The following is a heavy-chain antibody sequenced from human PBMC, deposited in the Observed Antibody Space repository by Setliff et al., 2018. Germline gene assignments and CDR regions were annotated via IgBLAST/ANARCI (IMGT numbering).Heavy chain of an antibody. CDR2: ISGYNGNT. V-gene: IGHV1-18*01. CDR3: ARVPRLEWLLPTFDS. D-gene: IGHD3-3*01. CDR1: GYSFINYG. Sequence: ASVKVSCKTSGYSFINYGLSWMRQAPGQGLEWVGWISGYNGNTDYAQSLQGRVTMTMDTSTSTAYMELRSLKSDDTAVYYCARVPRLEWLLPTFDSWGQGTLVTVSS. J-gene: IGHJ4*02.